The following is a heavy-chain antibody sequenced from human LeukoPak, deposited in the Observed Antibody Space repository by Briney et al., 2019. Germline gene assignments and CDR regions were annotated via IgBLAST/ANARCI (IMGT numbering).Heavy chain of an antibody. CDR2: ISSSGSTI. CDR1: GFTFSSYE. D-gene: IGHD2-15*01. V-gene: IGHV3-48*03. CDR3: ARGADGVSSNSRGWFDP. J-gene: IGHJ5*02. Sequence: GGSLRLSCAASGFTFSSYEMNWVRQAPGKGLEWVSYISSSGSTIYYADSVKGRFTISRDNAKNSLYLEMNSLRAEDTAVYYCARGADGVSSNSRGWFDPWGQGTLVTVSS.